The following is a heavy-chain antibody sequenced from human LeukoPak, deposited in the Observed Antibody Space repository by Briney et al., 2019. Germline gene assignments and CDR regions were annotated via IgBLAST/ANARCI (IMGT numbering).Heavy chain of an antibody. CDR3: ARPYASYSRTDGFDM. J-gene: IGHJ3*02. CDR1: GGSISSYY. V-gene: IGHV4-59*08. CDR2: IYYSGST. Sequence: PSETLSLTCTVSGGSISSYYWSWVRQPPGKGLEWIGYIYYSGSTNYNPSLKSRVTMSVDTSKNQFSLKLSSVTAADTAVYYCARPYASYSRTDGFDMWGQGTMVTVSS. D-gene: IGHD6-13*01.